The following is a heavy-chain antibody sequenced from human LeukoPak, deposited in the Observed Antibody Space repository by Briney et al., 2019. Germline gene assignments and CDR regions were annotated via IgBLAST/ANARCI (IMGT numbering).Heavy chain of an antibody. Sequence: PGGSLRRSCAASGFTVSSNYMSWVRQAPGKGLEWVSVIYSGGSTYYADSVKGRFTISRDNSKNTLYLLMNSLRAEDTAVYYCARMLGVSLWFDVWGQGTTVTVSS. V-gene: IGHV3-53*01. CDR1: GFTVSSNY. J-gene: IGHJ6*02. CDR3: ARMLGVSLWFDV. D-gene: IGHD3-10*02. CDR2: IYSGGST.